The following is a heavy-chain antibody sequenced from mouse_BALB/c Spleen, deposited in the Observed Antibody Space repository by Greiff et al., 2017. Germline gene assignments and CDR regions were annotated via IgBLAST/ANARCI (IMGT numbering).Heavy chain of an antibody. CDR2: INPGSGGT. Sequence: QVQLQQSGAELVRPGTSVRVSCKASGYAFTNYLMEWVKERPGQGLEWIGVINPGSGGTNYNEKFKGKATLTADKSSSTVYMQLSSLTSDDSAVYFCARGGGSHNYAMDYWGQGTSVTVSS. D-gene: IGHD1-1*02. J-gene: IGHJ4*01. CDR1: GYAFTNYL. CDR3: ARGGGSHNYAMDY. V-gene: IGHV1-54*01.